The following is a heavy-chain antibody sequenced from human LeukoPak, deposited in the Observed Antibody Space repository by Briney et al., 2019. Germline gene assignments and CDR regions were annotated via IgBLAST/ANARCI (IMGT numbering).Heavy chain of an antibody. V-gene: IGHV4-34*01. CDR3: AREVAGRYFDL. J-gene: IGHJ2*01. D-gene: IGHD2-15*01. CDR1: GGSFSGYY. Sequence: SDTLSLTCAVYGGSFSGYYWSWIRQPPAKGLEGIGEINHSGSTNYNPSLKSRVTISVDTSKKQFSLKLSSVTAADTAVYFCAREVAGRYFDLWGRGSVFTVSS. CDR2: INHSGST.